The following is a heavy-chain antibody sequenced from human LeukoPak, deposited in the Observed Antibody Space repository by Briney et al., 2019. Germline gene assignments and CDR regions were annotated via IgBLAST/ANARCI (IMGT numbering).Heavy chain of an antibody. V-gene: IGHV1-69*13. CDR1: GGTFSSYA. CDR2: IIPIFGTA. D-gene: IGHD5-18*01. Sequence: WASVKVSCKASGGTFSSYAIRWVRQAPGQGLECMGGIIPIFGTANYAQKFQGRVTITADESTSTAYMELSSLRSEDTAVYYCARARGYSHFFDYWGQGTLVTVSS. CDR3: ARARGYSHFFDY. J-gene: IGHJ4*02.